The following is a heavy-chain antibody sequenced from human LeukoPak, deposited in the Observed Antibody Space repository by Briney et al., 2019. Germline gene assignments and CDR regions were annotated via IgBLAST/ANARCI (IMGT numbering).Heavy chain of an antibody. V-gene: IGHV4-34*09. Sequence: SETLSLTCAVYGGSLSGYYWTWVRQPPGKGLEWMGYINSSGSTYYNPSLKSRITISLEKSKNQFSLKLSSVTAADTAVYYCARCPRIPSIAAAGADAFDIWGQGTMVTVSS. J-gene: IGHJ3*02. CDR3: ARCPRIPSIAAAGADAFDI. CDR1: GGSLSGYY. CDR2: INSSGST. D-gene: IGHD6-13*01.